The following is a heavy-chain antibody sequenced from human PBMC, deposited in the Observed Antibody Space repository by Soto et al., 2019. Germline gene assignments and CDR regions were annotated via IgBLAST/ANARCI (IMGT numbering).Heavy chain of an antibody. J-gene: IGHJ2*01. CDR3: ARVHTVTTYFDV. Sequence: QVQLVQSGAEVKKPGASVKVSCKASGYTFTSYDINWVRQATGQGLEWMGWMNPNSGNTGSAQRFQGRLTMTRNTSIISSYMELTSLTSEDAAVYFCARVHTVTTYFDVWGRGTLVTVSS. CDR1: GYTFTSYD. V-gene: IGHV1-8*01. CDR2: MNPNSGNT. D-gene: IGHD4-17*01.